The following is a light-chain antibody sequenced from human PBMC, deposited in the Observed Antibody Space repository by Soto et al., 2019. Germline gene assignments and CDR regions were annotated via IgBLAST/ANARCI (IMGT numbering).Light chain of an antibody. V-gene: IGKV3-15*01. J-gene: IGKJ4*01. CDR3: QQYKNWPPLT. Sequence: EIVMTQSPATLSVSPGETATLSCRASQSVSYNLAWYQQKPGQGPRLLIYGAFTMATGIPARFSGSGSGTEFNLTISSVQSEDFARCHCQQYKNWPPLTFGGGTKVEIK. CDR2: GAF. CDR1: QSVSYN.